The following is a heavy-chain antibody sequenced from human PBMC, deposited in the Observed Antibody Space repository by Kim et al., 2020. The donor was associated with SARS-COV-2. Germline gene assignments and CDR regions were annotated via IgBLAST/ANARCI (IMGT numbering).Heavy chain of an antibody. CDR1: GGSISSSSYY. V-gene: IGHV4-39*01. D-gene: IGHD3-9*01. Sequence: SETLSLTCTVSGGSISSSSYYWGWIRQPPGKGLEWIGSIYYSGSTYYNPSLKSRVTISVDTSKNQFSLKLSSVTAADTAVYYCARVANYDILTGYWYYGMDVWGQGTTVTVSS. CDR2: IYYSGST. J-gene: IGHJ6*02. CDR3: ARVANYDILTGYWYYGMDV.